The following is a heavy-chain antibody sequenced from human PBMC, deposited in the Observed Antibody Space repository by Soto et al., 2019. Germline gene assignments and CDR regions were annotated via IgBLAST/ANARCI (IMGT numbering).Heavy chain of an antibody. J-gene: IGHJ4*02. V-gene: IGHV3-23*01. Sequence: EVQVLESGGGLVQPGESLRLSCAASGFTFSRYAMAWVRQAPGKGLEWVSSISNSGGSTYYADSVKGRFTISRGNSKNTLYLQMNSLRAEDTAIYYCATDLARGSDYWGQGTLVTVSS. CDR1: GFTFSRYA. CDR2: ISNSGGST. CDR3: ATDLARGSDY. D-gene: IGHD1-1*01.